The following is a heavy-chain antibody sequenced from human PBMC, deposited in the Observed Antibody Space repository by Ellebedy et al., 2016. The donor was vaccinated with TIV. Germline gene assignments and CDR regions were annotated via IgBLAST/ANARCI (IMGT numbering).Heavy chain of an antibody. CDR1: GYTLTELS. Sequence: ASVKVSXXVSGYTLTELSMHWVRQAPGKGLEWMGGFDPEDGETIYAQKFQGRVTMTEDTSTDTTYMELSSLRSEDTAVYYCATSSNGQYPEYGVVVYWGQGTLVTVSS. J-gene: IGHJ4*02. D-gene: IGHD1-14*01. V-gene: IGHV1-24*01. CDR3: ATSSNGQYPEYGVVVY. CDR2: FDPEDGET.